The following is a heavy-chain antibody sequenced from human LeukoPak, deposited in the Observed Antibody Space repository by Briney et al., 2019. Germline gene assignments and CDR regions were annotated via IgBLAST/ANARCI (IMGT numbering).Heavy chain of an antibody. J-gene: IGHJ5*01. CDR3: ARQRGRPGSWFDY. D-gene: IGHD3-16*01. V-gene: IGHV5-51*01. CDR1: GYSFTSYW. Sequence: GESLKISCKGSGYSFTSYWIGWVRQMPGKGLGWMGIIYPGDSDTRYIPSFQGQVTISADKSIGTAYLQWSSLKASDTAMYYCARQRGRPGSWFDYWGQGTLSPSPQ. CDR2: IYPGDSDT.